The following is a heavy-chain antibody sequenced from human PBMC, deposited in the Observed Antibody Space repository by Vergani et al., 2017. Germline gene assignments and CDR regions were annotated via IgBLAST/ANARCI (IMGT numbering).Heavy chain of an antibody. Sequence: QLQLQESGPGLVKTSETLSLTCSASGAPISYWCWSWLRQPAGKGLEWIGRLCPSGSTNYKPSLKSRVTMSIDTSKNQFSLKLTSVTAADTAVYYCVRTVALWFGETKDGGWFDPWGQGTLVTVTS. CDR3: VRTVALWFGETKDGGWFDP. CDR2: LCPSGST. CDR1: GAPISYWC. J-gene: IGHJ5*02. D-gene: IGHD3-10*01. V-gene: IGHV4-4*07.